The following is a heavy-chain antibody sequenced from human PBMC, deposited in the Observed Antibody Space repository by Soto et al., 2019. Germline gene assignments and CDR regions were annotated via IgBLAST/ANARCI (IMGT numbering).Heavy chain of an antibody. CDR3: AKTEYYYGSGSYWLFDY. V-gene: IGHV3-30*18. CDR2: ISYDGSNK. CDR1: GFTFSSYG. J-gene: IGHJ4*02. D-gene: IGHD3-10*01. Sequence: GGSLRLSCAASGFTFSSYGMHWVRQAPGKGLEWVAVISYDGSNKYYVDSVKGRFTISRDNSKNTLYLQMNSLRAEDTAVYYCAKTEYYYGSGSYWLFDYWGQGTLVTVSS.